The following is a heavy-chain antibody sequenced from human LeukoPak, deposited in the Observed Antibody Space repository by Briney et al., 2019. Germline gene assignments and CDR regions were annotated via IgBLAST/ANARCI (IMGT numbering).Heavy chain of an antibody. CDR2: ISSNGGST. Sequence: GGSLRLSWAPSGFTFSIYAMHCVRQAPGKGLEYVSSISSNGGSTYYANSVKGRFTISRDNSKNTLCLQMVSLRAEDMAVYYCAREVPMVRGVVEGRWFDPWGQGTLVTVSS. D-gene: IGHD3-10*01. CDR1: GFTFSIYA. V-gene: IGHV3-64*01. CDR3: AREVPMVRGVVEGRWFDP. J-gene: IGHJ5*02.